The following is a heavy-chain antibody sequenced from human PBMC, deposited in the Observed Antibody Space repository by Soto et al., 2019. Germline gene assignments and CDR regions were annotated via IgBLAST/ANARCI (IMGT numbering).Heavy chain of an antibody. CDR3: ARGENYYDSSGYWPPDY. V-gene: IGHV1-18*04. J-gene: IGHJ4*02. D-gene: IGHD3-22*01. CDR1: GYTFTSYG. Sequence: ASVKVSCKASGYTFTSYGTSWVRQAPGQGLEWMGWISAYNGNTNYAQKLQGRVTMTTDTSTSTAYMELRSLRSDDTAVYYCARGENYYDSSGYWPPDYWGQGTLVTVSS. CDR2: ISAYNGNT.